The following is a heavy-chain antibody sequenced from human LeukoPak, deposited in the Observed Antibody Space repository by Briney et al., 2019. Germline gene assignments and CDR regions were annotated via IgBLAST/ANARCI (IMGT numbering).Heavy chain of an antibody. D-gene: IGHD2-15*01. V-gene: IGHV3-21*01. J-gene: IGHJ5*02. CDR3: ARGADGVSSNSRGWFDP. CDR2: ISTSSSYI. CDR1: GFTFGDYA. Sequence: GGSLRLSCTASGFTFGDYAMSWFRRAPGKGLEWVSSISTSSSYIYYADSVRGRFTISRDNAKKSLYLQMNSLRAEDTAVYSCARGADGVSSNSRGWFDPWGQGTLVTVSS.